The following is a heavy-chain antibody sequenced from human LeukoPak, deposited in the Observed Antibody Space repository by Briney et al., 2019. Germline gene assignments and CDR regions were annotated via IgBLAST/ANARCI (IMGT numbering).Heavy chain of an antibody. CDR2: INPNSGGT. CDR3: AREGTDCGSTSCYYYYYMDV. J-gene: IGHJ6*03. CDR1: GYTFTGYY. V-gene: IGHV1-2*02. D-gene: IGHD2-2*01. Sequence: ASVKVSCKASGYTFTGYYMHWVRQAPGQGLEWMGWINPNSGGTNYAQKFQGRVTMTRDTSTSTAYMELSRLRSDDTAVYYCAREGTDCGSTSCYYYYYMDVWGKGTTVTISS.